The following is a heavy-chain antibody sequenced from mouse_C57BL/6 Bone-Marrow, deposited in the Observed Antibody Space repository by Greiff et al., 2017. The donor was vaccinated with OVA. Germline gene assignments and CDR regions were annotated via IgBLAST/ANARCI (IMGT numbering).Heavy chain of an antibody. J-gene: IGHJ2*01. V-gene: IGHV5-17*01. Sequence: EVKLMESGGGLVKPGGSLKLSCAASGFTFSDYGMHWVRQAPEKGLEWVAYISSGSSTIYYADTVKGRFTISRDNAKNTLFLQMTSLRSEDTAMYYCARSTTVVATKDYGGQGTTLTVSS. D-gene: IGHD1-1*01. CDR1: GFTFSDYG. CDR3: ARSTTVVATKDY. CDR2: ISSGSSTI.